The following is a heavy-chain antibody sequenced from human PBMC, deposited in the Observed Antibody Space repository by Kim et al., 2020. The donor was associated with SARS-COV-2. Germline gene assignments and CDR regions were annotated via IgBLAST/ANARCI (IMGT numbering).Heavy chain of an antibody. Sequence: GGSLRLSCAASGFTFSDYYMSWIRQAPGKGLEWVSYIRTSGSSTYHADSVKGRFTISRDNAKKSLYLQMNSLRAEDTAVYYCTRDGGDGLDVWGQGTTVIVSS. J-gene: IGHJ6*02. CDR3: TRDGGDGLDV. CDR1: GFTFSDYY. CDR2: IRTSGSST. D-gene: IGHD2-15*01. V-gene: IGHV3-11*04.